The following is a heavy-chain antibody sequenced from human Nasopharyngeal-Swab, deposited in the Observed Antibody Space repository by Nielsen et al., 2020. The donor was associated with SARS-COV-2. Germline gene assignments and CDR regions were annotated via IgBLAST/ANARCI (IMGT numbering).Heavy chain of an antibody. CDR1: GFTFSDYY. D-gene: IGHD3-9*01. V-gene: IGHV3-11*01. CDR2: ISSSGSTI. CDR3: AREVNYDILTAMDV. Sequence: GRTLRLSCAASGFTFSDYYMSWIRQAPGKGLEWVSYISSSGSTIYYADSVKGRFTSSRDNDQTSLYLQMNSLRAEDTAVYYCAREVNYDILTAMDVWGKGTTVTVSS. J-gene: IGHJ6*04.